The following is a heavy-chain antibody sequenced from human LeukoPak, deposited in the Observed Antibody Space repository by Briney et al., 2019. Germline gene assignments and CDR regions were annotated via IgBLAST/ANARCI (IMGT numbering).Heavy chain of an antibody. CDR3: ASGVVDNDAFDI. Sequence: GGSLRLSCAASGFTFSSYSMNWVRQAPGKGLEWVSSFSSSSSYIYYADSVKGRFTISRDNAKNSLYLQMNRLRDEDTAVYYCASGVVDNDAFDIWGQGTMVTVAS. V-gene: IGHV3-21*04. J-gene: IGHJ3*02. D-gene: IGHD5-12*01. CDR1: GFTFSSYS. CDR2: FSSSSSYI.